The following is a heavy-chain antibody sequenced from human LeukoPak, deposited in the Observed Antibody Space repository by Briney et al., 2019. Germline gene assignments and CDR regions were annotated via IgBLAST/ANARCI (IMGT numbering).Heavy chain of an antibody. CDR3: AKPTVTTEDY. CDR2: ISYDGSNK. D-gene: IGHD4-17*01. V-gene: IGHV3-30*18. Sequence: GGSLRLSCAASGFTFSSYGMHWVRQAPGKGLEWVAVISYDGSNKYYADSVKGRFTISRDNSKNTLYLQMNSLRAEDTAVYYCAKPTVTTEDYWGQGTLVTVSS. CDR1: GFTFSSYG. J-gene: IGHJ4*02.